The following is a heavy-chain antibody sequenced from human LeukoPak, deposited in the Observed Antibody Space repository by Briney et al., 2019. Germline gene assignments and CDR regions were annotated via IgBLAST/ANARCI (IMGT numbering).Heavy chain of an antibody. V-gene: IGHV1-2*02. CDR2: INPNSGGT. J-gene: IGHJ6*02. CDR3: AREMLTIARLYYYGMDV. Sequence: ASVKVSCKASGYTFTGYYMHWVRQAPGQGLEWMGWINPNSGGTNYAQKFQGRVTTTRDTSISTAYMELSRLRSDDTAVYYCAREMLTIARLYYYGMDVWGQGTTVTVSS. D-gene: IGHD1-1*01. CDR1: GYTFTGYY.